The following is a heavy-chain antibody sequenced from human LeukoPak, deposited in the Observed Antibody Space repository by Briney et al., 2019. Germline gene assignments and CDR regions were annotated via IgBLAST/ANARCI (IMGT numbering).Heavy chain of an antibody. Sequence: GGSLRLSCAASGFTFGDYTIHWVRQAPGKGLEWVSLISWDGGSTNYADSVKGRFTISRDNSKNSLYLQMNSLRIEDTALYYCAKGGDSSGYSDYWGQGTLVTVSS. CDR2: ISWDGGST. J-gene: IGHJ4*02. V-gene: IGHV3-43*01. CDR3: AKGGDSSGYSDY. CDR1: GFTFGDYT. D-gene: IGHD3-22*01.